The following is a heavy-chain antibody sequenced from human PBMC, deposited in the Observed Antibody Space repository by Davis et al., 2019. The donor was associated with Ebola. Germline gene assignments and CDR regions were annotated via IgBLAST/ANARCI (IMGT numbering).Heavy chain of an antibody. CDR2: IRQDGSEK. J-gene: IGHJ6*02. CDR1: GSTFSNYW. CDR3: AREQHRNWLLSGYYGMDV. Sequence: GVLKISCAASGSTFSNYWMSWVRQAPGKGLEWVANIRQDGSEKYYVDSVKGRFTISRDNAKKSLYLQMNSLRVEDTAVYYCAREQHRNWLLSGYYGMDVWGQGTTVTVSS. V-gene: IGHV3-7*01. D-gene: IGHD3-9*01.